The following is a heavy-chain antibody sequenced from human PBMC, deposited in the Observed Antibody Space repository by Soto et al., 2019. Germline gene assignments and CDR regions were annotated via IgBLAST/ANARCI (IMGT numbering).Heavy chain of an antibody. CDR1: SGSISSSNW. CDR3: ARLFLDYYYYYYMDV. CDR2: IYHSGST. J-gene: IGHJ6*03. Sequence: QVQLQDSGPGLVKPSGTLSLTCAVSSGSISSSNWWSWVRQPPGKGLEWIGEIYHSGSTNYNPSLKSRVTISVEKSKNQFSLKLSSVTAADTAVYYCARLFLDYYYYYYMDVWGKGTTVPVSS. V-gene: IGHV4-4*02.